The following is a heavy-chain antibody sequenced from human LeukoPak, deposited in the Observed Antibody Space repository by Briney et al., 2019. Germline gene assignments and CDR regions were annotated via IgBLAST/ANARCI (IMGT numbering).Heavy chain of an antibody. CDR1: GFTFSGSA. D-gene: IGHD1-26*01. CDR3: TSSDSGSYYGDHFDY. CDR2: IRSKANSYAT. V-gene: IGHV3-73*01. Sequence: GGSLRLSCAASGFTFSGSAMHWVRRASGKGLEWVGRIRSKANSYATAYAASVKGRFTISRDDSKNTAYLQMNSLKTEDTAVYYCTSSDSGSYYGDHFDYWGQGTLVTVSS. J-gene: IGHJ4*02.